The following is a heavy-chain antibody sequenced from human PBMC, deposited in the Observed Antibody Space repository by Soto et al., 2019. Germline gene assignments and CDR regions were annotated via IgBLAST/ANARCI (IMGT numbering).Heavy chain of an antibody. Sequence: QVQLVQSGAELKEPGASVKISCKTSGYIFTNYFLHWVRQAPGQGLELIAIINPDGGSPGYAQKFQGRLTMTSDTSTSTVYMELSTLRSEDTAVYYCARERHQGVDYWGQGTLVTVSS. J-gene: IGHJ4*02. CDR2: INPDGGSP. CDR3: ARERHQGVDY. V-gene: IGHV1-46*01. CDR1: GYIFTNYF.